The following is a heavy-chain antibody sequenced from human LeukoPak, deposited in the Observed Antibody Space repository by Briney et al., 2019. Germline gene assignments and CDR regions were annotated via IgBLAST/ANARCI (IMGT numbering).Heavy chain of an antibody. CDR2: ISGSGGST. J-gene: IGHJ4*02. Sequence: GGSLRLSCAASGFTFSSYAMSWVRQAPGEGLEWVSAISGSGGSTYYADSVKGRFTISRDNSKNTLYLQMNSLRAEDTAVYYCARVPGAWEYFDYWGQGTLVTVSS. CDR1: GFTFSSYA. CDR3: ARVPGAWEYFDY. V-gene: IGHV3-23*01. D-gene: IGHD1-26*01.